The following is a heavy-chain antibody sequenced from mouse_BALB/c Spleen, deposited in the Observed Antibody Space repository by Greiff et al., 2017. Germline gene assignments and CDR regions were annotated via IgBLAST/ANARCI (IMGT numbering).Heavy chain of an antibody. CDR2: ISYSGST. V-gene: IGHV3-2*02. Sequence: VQLKQSGPGLVKPSQSLSLTCTVTGYSITSDYAWNWIRQFPGNKLEWMGYISYSGSTSYNPSLKSRISITRDTSKNQFFLQLNSVTTEDTATYYCARDGFAYWGQGTLVTVSA. CDR3: ARDGFAY. J-gene: IGHJ3*01. CDR1: GYSITSDYA.